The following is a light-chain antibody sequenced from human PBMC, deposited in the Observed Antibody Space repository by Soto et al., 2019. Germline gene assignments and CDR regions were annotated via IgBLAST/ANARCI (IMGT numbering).Light chain of an antibody. CDR3: QQYTGPPTT. CDR1: QTVRNNY. V-gene: IGKV3-20*01. Sequence: VCTQSPGTLSLSPGERATLSCRASQTVRNNYLAWYQQKPGHAPRLLIYDASSRATGIPDRFSGSGSGTDSTLTITRLEPEDSAVYFCQQYTGPPTTFGQGTRLEIK. J-gene: IGKJ5*01. CDR2: DAS.